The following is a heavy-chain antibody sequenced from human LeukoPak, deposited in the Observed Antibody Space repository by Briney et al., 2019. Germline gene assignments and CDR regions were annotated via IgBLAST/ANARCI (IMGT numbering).Heavy chain of an antibody. CDR2: IWSDGSYK. J-gene: IGHJ6*02. V-gene: IGHV3-33*01. Sequence: GRSLRLSCAASGFTFSSYGMHWVRQAPGKGLEWVALIWSDGSYKYYADSVKGRFTISRDNAKNSLYLQMNSLRAEDTAVYYCARDTSYYYDSSGTPSGMDVWGQGTTVTVSS. CDR1: GFTFSSYG. D-gene: IGHD3-22*01. CDR3: ARDTSYYYDSSGTPSGMDV.